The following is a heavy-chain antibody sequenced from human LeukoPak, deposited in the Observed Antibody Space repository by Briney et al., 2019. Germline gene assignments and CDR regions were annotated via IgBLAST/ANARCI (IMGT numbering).Heavy chain of an antibody. CDR2: FDPEDGET. J-gene: IGHJ4*02. D-gene: IGHD3-9*01. V-gene: IGHV1-24*01. CDR1: GYTLTELS. Sequence: ASVKVSCKVSGYTLTELSMHWVRQAPGKGLEWMGGFDPEDGETIYAQKFQGRVTMTEDTSTDTAYRELSSLRSEDTAVYYCATRKRYFDWFPDAYYFDYWGQGTLVTVSS. CDR3: ATRKRYFDWFPDAYYFDY.